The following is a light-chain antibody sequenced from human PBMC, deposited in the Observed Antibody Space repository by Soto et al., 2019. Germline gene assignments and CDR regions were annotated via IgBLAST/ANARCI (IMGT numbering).Light chain of an antibody. CDR1: ESVDIN. CDR2: GAS. V-gene: IGKV3-15*01. CDR3: QQYKNWPRT. Sequence: EIVLTQSPATLSVSPGERFTLSCRASESVDINLAWYQQKPGQAPRLLIYGASTRATDMPGTFSGRGSGTEFTLTISSLQSEDFAVYYCQQYKNWPRTFGQGTKVDIK. J-gene: IGKJ1*01.